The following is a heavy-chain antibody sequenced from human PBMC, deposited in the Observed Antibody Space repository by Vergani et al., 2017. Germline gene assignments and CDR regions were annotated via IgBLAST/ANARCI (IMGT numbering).Heavy chain of an antibody. CDR1: GYTFTSYY. D-gene: IGHD3-10*01. CDR3: ARSHRYPGYYYGSGLLDY. J-gene: IGHJ4*02. CDR2: INPSGGST. V-gene: IGHV1-46*01. Sequence: QVQLVQSGAEVKKPGASVKVSCKASGYTFTSYYMHWVRQAPGQGLEWMGIINPSGGSTSYAQKFQGRVTMTRDTSTSTVYMELSSLSSEDTAVYYCARSHRYPGYYYGSGLLDYWGQGTLVTVSS.